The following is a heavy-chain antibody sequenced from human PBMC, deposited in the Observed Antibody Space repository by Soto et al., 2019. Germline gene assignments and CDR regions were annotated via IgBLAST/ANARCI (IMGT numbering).Heavy chain of an antibody. CDR2: ITSNGDST. CDR1: GFDFNKYA. J-gene: IGHJ4*02. D-gene: IGHD2-2*02. CDR3: AKDSPSYTTSPFYFDS. V-gene: IGHV3-23*01. Sequence: GSLRLSCAAFGFDFNKYAMTWVRQAPGKGLQWVSSITSNGDSTYYADSVKGRFTTSRDNSKNTLYLQMNSLRADDTAVFYCAKDSPSYTTSPFYFDSWGQGTLVTVSS.